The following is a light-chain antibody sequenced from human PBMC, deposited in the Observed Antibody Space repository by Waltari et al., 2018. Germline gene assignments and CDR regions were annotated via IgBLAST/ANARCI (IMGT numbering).Light chain of an antibody. CDR1: QGITND. J-gene: IGKJ1*01. CDR3: LQHNSYPWT. Sequence: DIQMTQSPSSLSASVGDRVTITCRASQGITNDLGWYQQKPGKAPRRRIYAASSCQSGVPSRFSGSGSGTEFTLTITSLQPEDFATYYCLQHNSYPWTFGQGTKVEIK. V-gene: IGKV1-17*01. CDR2: AAS.